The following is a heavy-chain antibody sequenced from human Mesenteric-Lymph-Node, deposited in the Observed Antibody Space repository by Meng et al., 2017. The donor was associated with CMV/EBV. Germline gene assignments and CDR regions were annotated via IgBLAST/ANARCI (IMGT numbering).Heavy chain of an antibody. D-gene: IGHD5-18*01. V-gene: IGHV1-2*02. CDR2: INPNSDGT. J-gene: IGHJ4*02. CDR1: GYTFTGYY. Sequence: ASVKVSCKASGYTFTGYYMHWVRQALGQGLEWMGWINPNSDGTNYAQKFQGRVTMTRDTSISTAYMELSSLRSDDTAVYYCARHSYGSTHLWLTRWFDYWGQGTLVTVSS. CDR3: ARHSYGSTHLWLTRWFDY.